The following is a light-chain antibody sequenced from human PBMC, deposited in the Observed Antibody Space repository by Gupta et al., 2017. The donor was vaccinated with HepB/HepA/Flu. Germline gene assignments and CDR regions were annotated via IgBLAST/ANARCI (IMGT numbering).Light chain of an antibody. CDR1: SSNIGSNY. V-gene: IGLV1-47*01. J-gene: IGLJ3*02. CDR3: AAWDDSLSGWV. CDR2: RNN. Sequence: HSVLTQPPAASGPPGKRVTISCAGSSSNIGSNYVYWYQQLPGTAPKLLIYRNNQRPSGVPDRFSGSKSGTSASLAISGLRSEDEADYYCAAWDDSLSGWVFGGGTKLTVL.